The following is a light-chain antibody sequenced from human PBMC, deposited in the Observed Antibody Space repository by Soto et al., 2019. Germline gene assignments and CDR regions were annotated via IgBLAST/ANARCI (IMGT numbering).Light chain of an antibody. V-gene: IGKV3D-15*01. CDR3: HQYNNWPQT. J-gene: IGKJ1*01. CDR1: QRVSSH. Sequence: ETVMKNSPVTLSVCHPDTATLSCRASQRVSSHLAWYQQKPGQAPRLLIYGASSRATGIPARFGGSGSGTEFTPTISSLQSEDFAVYYCHQYNNWPQTFCQGTKV. CDR2: GAS.